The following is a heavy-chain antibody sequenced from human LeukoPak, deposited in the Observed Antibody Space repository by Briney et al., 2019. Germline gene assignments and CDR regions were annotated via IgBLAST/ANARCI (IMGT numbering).Heavy chain of an antibody. V-gene: IGHV3-7*01. CDR2: LKQDRSEK. J-gene: IGHJ4*02. Sequence: PGGALRLSCAASGFTFSSYWMSWVRQAPGKGLEWVANLKQDRSEKYYEESVKGRFTISRDNGKNSPYLQMNSLRAEETAVYYCARASWDGYCSGGSCYEIDDYWGQGTLVTVSS. CDR3: ARASWDGYCSGGSCYEIDDY. CDR1: GFTFSSYW. D-gene: IGHD2-15*01.